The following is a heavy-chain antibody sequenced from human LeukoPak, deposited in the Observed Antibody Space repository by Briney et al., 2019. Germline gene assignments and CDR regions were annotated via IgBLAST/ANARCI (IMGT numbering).Heavy chain of an antibody. CDR3: AKDSEATITPLSAFDI. CDR2: ISGSGGST. J-gene: IGHJ3*02. V-gene: IGHV3-23*01. D-gene: IGHD4-23*01. Sequence: GGSLRLSCAASRVNFRNYAISWVRQAPGKGLEWVSAISGSGGSTYSADSVKGRFTISRENSNNTLYLQMNSLRADDTAMYYCAKDSEATITPLSAFDIWGQGTMVTVSS. CDR1: RVNFRNYA.